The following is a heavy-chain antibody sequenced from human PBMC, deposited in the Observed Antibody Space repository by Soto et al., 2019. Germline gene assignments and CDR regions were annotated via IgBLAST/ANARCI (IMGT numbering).Heavy chain of an antibody. J-gene: IGHJ4*02. Sequence: PSETLSLTCAVSSGSITTSNWWSWVRQSPGKGLEWIGEILHTGITNYNPSLKSRVTISLDKSKKQFSLNLSSVTAADTAVYYCARGGVAVAPFDYWGPGTLVTVSS. D-gene: IGHD6-19*01. CDR3: ARGGVAVAPFDY. CDR2: ILHTGIT. V-gene: IGHV4-4*02. CDR1: SGSITTSNW.